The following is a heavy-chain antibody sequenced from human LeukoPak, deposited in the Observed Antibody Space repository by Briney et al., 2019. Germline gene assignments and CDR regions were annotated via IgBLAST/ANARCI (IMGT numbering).Heavy chain of an antibody. CDR1: GGSFSGYY. J-gene: IGHJ4*02. Sequence: SETLSLTCAVYGGSFSGYYWSWIRQPPGKGLEWIGYIYYSGSTNYNPSLKSRVTISVDTSKNQFSLKLSSVTAADTAVYYCAGDSSGYYPPGDYWGQGTLVTVSS. CDR3: AGDSSGYYPPGDY. CDR2: IYYSGST. D-gene: IGHD3-22*01. V-gene: IGHV4-59*01.